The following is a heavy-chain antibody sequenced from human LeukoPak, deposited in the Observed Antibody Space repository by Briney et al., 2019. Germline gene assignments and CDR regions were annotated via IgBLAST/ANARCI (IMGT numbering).Heavy chain of an antibody. V-gene: IGHV1-46*01. Sequence: GASVKVSCKASGYTFTSYGISWVRQAPGQGLEWMGRIDPSGGSTSYAQKFQGRVTMTRGTSTSTVYMGLSSLISEDTAVYYCARNSGSGFDYWGQGTLVTVSS. J-gene: IGHJ4*02. D-gene: IGHD2-15*01. CDR2: IDPSGGST. CDR1: GYTFTSYG. CDR3: ARNSGSGFDY.